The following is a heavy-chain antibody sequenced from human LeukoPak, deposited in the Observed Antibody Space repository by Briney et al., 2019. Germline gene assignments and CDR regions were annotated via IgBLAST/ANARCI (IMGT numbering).Heavy chain of an antibody. Sequence: SETLSLTCTVSGGSISSYYWSWIRQPPGKGLEWIGYIYYSGSTNYNPSLKSRVTISVDTSKNQFSLKLSSVTAADTAVYYCAGVYRGGGSYFNTGGREPRFPVSS. D-gene: IGHD6-19*01. CDR1: GGSISSYY. J-gene: IGHJ4*02. CDR2: IYYSGST. CDR3: AGVYRGGGSYFNT. V-gene: IGHV4-59*01.